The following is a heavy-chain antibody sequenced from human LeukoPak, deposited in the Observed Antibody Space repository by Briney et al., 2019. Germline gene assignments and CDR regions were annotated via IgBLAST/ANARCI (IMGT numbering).Heavy chain of an antibody. CDR1: GGSISSGSYY. CDR3: AREVGLRFLEWLFEGPYYFDY. D-gene: IGHD3-3*01. J-gene: IGHJ4*02. CDR2: IYTSGST. Sequence: PSETLSLTCTVSGGSISSGSYYWSWIRQPAGKGLEWIGRIYTSGSTNYNPSLKSRVTISVDTSKNQFSLKLSSVTAADTAVYYCAREVGLRFLEWLFEGPYYFDYWGQGTLVTVSS. V-gene: IGHV4-61*02.